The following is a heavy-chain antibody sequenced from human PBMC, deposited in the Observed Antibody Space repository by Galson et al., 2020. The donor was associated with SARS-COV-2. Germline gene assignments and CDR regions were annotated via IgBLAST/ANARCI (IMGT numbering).Heavy chain of an antibody. D-gene: IGHD3-16*01. V-gene: IGHV3-9*01. Sequence: GGSLRLSCAASGFTFDDYAMHWVRQAPGKGLEWVSGISWNSGSIGYADSVKGRFTISRDNAKNSLYLQMNSLRAEDTALYYCAKMGQGKGSMDVWGQGTTVTVSS. CDR1: GFTFDDYA. CDR2: ISWNSGSI. J-gene: IGHJ6*02. CDR3: AKMGQGKGSMDV.